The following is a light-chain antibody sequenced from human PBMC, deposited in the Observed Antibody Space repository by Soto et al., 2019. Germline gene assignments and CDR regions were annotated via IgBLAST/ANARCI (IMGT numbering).Light chain of an antibody. CDR3: QQSYSTPYT. V-gene: IGKV1-39*01. J-gene: IGKJ2*01. CDR1: QSVGSE. Sequence: DSQMSQSPSSLSASVRDRVTITCRASQSVGSELNWYQEKPGKAPKLLIYGASSLQSGVPSRFSGSGSGTDFTLTISSLQPEDFATYHCQQSYSTPYTFGQGTKLEIK. CDR2: GAS.